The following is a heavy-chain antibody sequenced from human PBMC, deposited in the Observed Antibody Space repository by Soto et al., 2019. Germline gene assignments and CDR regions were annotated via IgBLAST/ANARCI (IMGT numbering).Heavy chain of an antibody. J-gene: IGHJ4*02. V-gene: IGHV3-33*01. CDR2: IWYDGDNA. CDR3: ARGGKALGLIDY. Sequence: GGSLRLSCAASGFTFTNYGMHWVRQAPGKGLEWVAVIWYDGDNAYYADSVKGRFTISRDNSKNRLYLQMNSLRVDDTAVYYCARGGKALGLIDYWGQGTLVTVSS. CDR1: GFTFTNYG. D-gene: IGHD7-27*01.